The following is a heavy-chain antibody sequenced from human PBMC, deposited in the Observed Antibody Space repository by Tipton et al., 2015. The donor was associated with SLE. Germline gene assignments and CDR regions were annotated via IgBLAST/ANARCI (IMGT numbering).Heavy chain of an antibody. V-gene: IGHV4-34*01. J-gene: IGHJ6*03. CDR3: ARGVSGYFHYCYMDA. CDR1: GGSLSGYS. CDR2: INHGGST. D-gene: IGHD3-10*01. Sequence: TLSLTCAVYGGSLSGYSWSWIRQPPGKGLEWIGEINHGGSTNYNPSLKSRVAISLDTPKNQFSLRLSSVTAADTAVYYCARGVSGYFHYCYMDAWGRGTTVPISS.